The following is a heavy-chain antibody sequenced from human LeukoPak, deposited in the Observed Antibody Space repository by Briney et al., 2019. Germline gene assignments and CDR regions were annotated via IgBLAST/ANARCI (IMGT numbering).Heavy chain of an antibody. CDR3: TNVASSSIDF. CDR1: GFTFSSHA. J-gene: IGHJ4*02. CDR2: ITGSGAST. V-gene: IGHV3-23*01. D-gene: IGHD6-6*01. Sequence: GGSLRLSCAASGFTFSSHAMGWVRQAPGKGLEWVSSITGSGASTYYGDSVKGRFTISRDNSKNTLYLQMNRLRTEDTAVYYCTNVASSSIDFWGQGTLVTVSS.